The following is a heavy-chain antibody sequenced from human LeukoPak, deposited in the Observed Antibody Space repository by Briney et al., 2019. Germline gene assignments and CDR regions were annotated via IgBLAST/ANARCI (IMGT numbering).Heavy chain of an antibody. J-gene: IGHJ4*02. CDR3: ARDGSGTGWYYFDY. V-gene: IGHV4-59*01. Sequence: MTSETLSLTCTVSGGSISTYYWTWIRQPPGKGLEWIGYIHYSGSTNSIPSLKSRVTISVDTSKNQFSLKLSSVTAADTAVYYCARDGSGTGWYYFDYWGQGTLVTVSS. CDR2: IHYSGST. CDR1: GGSISTYY. D-gene: IGHD6-19*01.